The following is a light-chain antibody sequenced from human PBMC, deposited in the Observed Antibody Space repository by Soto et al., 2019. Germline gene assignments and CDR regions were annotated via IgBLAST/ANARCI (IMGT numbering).Light chain of an antibody. CDR2: DAS. J-gene: IGKJ4*01. CDR3: QQRSNWPRGLT. V-gene: IGKV3-11*01. CDR1: QSVSSY. Sequence: EIVLTQSPATLSLSPGERATLSCRASQSVSSYLAWYQQKPGQAPRLLIYDASNRATGIPARFSGSGCGTDFILHISSLEADDFAVYYCQQRSNWPRGLTFGGGTKVEIK.